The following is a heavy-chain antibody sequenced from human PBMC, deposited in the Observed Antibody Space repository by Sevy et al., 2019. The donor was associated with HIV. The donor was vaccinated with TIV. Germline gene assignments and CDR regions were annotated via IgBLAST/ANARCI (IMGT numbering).Heavy chain of an antibody. Sequence: GGSLRLSCAASGFTFSSYAMHWVRQAPGKGLEWVAVISYDGSNKYYADSVKGRFTISRDNSKNTLYLQMNSLRAEDTAVYYCASLEVVTAVNYWFDPWGQGTLVTVSS. CDR2: ISYDGSNK. CDR1: GFTFSSYA. V-gene: IGHV3-30*04. D-gene: IGHD2-21*02. CDR3: ASLEVVTAVNYWFDP. J-gene: IGHJ5*02.